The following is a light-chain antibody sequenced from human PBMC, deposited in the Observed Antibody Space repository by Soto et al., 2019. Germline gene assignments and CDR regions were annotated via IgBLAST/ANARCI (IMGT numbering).Light chain of an antibody. Sequence: IQMTQSPSSLSPSAGDRVTITCRASQSVSNYLNWYQQKPGKAPKLLIYAASSLQSGVPSRFSANESGTDFTLTISSLQPEDFATYYCHQSYSTPLTFGPGTKVDIK. CDR2: AAS. J-gene: IGKJ3*01. V-gene: IGKV1-39*01. CDR3: HQSYSTPLT. CDR1: QSVSNY.